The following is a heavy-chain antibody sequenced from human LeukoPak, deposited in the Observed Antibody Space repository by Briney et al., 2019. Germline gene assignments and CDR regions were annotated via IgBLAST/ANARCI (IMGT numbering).Heavy chain of an antibody. V-gene: IGHV1-2*02. Sequence: ASVKVSCKASGYTFTGYYMHWVRQAPGQGLEWMGWINPNSGGTNYAQKFQGRVTMTRDTSISTAYMELSRLRSDDTAVYYCARDTSDYGVLHYMDVWGKGTTVTVSS. CDR2: INPNSGGT. D-gene: IGHD4-17*01. J-gene: IGHJ6*03. CDR1: GYTFTGYY. CDR3: ARDTSDYGVLHYMDV.